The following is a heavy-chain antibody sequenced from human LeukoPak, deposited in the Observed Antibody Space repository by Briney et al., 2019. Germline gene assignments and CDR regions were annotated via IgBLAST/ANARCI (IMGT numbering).Heavy chain of an antibody. Sequence: SEILSLTCTVSGGSISSYYWSWIRQPPGKGLEWIGYIYYSGSTNYNPSLKSRVTISLDTSKNQFSLKLSSVTAADTAVYYCARNFYDRDFDYWGQGSLVTVSS. J-gene: IGHJ4*02. CDR1: GGSISSYY. D-gene: IGHD3-22*01. CDR3: ARNFYDRDFDY. CDR2: IYYSGST. V-gene: IGHV4-59*01.